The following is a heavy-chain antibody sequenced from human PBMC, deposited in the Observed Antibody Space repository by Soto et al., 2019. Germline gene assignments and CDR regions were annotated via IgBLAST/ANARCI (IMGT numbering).Heavy chain of an antibody. CDR3: ARDDATYCGGDCYRYFYYGMDV. J-gene: IGHJ6*02. Sequence: SVKVSCKASGGTFSNHAISWVRQAPGQGLEWVGGIIPMFPTADYAQRFQGRVTITADDSTTTVYMELSGLRSEDTAMYYCARDDATYCGGDCYRYFYYGMDVWGQGTTVTVSS. D-gene: IGHD2-21*02. CDR2: IIPMFPTA. V-gene: IGHV1-69*13. CDR1: GGTFSNHA.